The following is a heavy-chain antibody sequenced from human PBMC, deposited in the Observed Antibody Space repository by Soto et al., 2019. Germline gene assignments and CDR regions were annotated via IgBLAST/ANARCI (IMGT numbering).Heavy chain of an antibody. Sequence: QVQLVQSGAEVKKPGASVKVSCKASGYTFTSYAMHWVRQAPGQRLEWMGWINAGNGNTKYSQKFQGRVTITRDTSASTAYMELSSLRSEDTAVYYCARTSVNVYSGYDSKIFDYWGQGTLVTVSS. J-gene: IGHJ4*02. V-gene: IGHV1-3*01. CDR1: GYTFTSYA. CDR3: ARTSVNVYSGYDSKIFDY. D-gene: IGHD5-12*01. CDR2: INAGNGNT.